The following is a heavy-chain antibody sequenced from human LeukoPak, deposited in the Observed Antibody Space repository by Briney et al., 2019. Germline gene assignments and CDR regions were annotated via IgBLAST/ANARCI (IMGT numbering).Heavy chain of an antibody. CDR1: GFTFSSA. CDR2: IVVGSGHT. Sequence: SVKVSCKASGFTFSSAVQWVRQARGQRLEWIGWIVVGSGHTSYAQKFQGKVTITTDMSTNTAYMELSSLRSEDAAVYYCAKDLHGSGISNGFDPWGQGTLVTVSS. V-gene: IGHV1-58*01. J-gene: IGHJ5*02. D-gene: IGHD3-10*01. CDR3: AKDLHGSGISNGFDP.